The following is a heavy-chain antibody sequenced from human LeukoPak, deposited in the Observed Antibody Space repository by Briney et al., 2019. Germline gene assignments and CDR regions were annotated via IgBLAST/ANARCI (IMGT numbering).Heavy chain of an antibody. CDR2: ISTSGTT. Sequence: GGSLRLSCAASGFTFSDYYMSWIRQAPGKGLEWVSCISTSGTTYYADSVRGRFTISRDNAKNSLYLQMNSLRAEDTAVYYCARVAYCGGDCYPFDYWGQGTLVTVSS. CDR3: ARVAYCGGDCYPFDY. D-gene: IGHD2-21*01. J-gene: IGHJ4*02. CDR1: GFTFSDYY. V-gene: IGHV3-11*04.